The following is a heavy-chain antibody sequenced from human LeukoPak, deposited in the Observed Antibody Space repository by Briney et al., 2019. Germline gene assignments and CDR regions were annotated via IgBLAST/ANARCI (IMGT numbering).Heavy chain of an antibody. V-gene: IGHV3-48*03. CDR3: ARGPISYYYGSGSYYLDY. CDR1: GFTFSSYE. J-gene: IGHJ4*02. CDR2: ISSSGSTI. Sequence: GGSLRLSCAASGFTFSSYEMHWVRQAPGKGLEWVSYISSSGSTIYYADSVKGRFTISRDNAKNSLYLQMNSLRAEDTAVYYCARGPISYYYGSGSYYLDYWGQGTLVTVSS. D-gene: IGHD3-10*01.